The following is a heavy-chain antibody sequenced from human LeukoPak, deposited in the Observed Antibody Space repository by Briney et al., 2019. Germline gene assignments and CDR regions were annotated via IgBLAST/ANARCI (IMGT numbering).Heavy chain of an antibody. CDR2: IIPIFGTA. V-gene: IGHV1-69*05. CDR3: ARKEAFDI. CDR1: GGTFSSYT. Sequence: GASVKVSCKASGGTFSSYTISWVRQAPGQGLEWMGGIIPIFGTAIYAQKFQGRVTITTDESTSTAYMELSSLRSEDTAVYYCARKEAFDIWGQGTMVTVSS. J-gene: IGHJ3*02.